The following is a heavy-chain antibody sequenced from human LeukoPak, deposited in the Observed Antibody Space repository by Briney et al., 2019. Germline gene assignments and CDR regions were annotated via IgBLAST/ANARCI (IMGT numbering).Heavy chain of an antibody. CDR3: ARERNSGSYSYYYAMDV. J-gene: IGHJ6*02. CDR2: ISAYNGNT. Sequence: GASVKVSCKASGYTCTSYGISWVRQAPGQGLEWMGWISAYNGNTNYAQKLQGRVTMTTDTSTSTAYMELRSLRSDDTAVYYCARERNSGSYSYYYAMDVWGQGTTVTVSS. D-gene: IGHD1-26*01. CDR1: GYTCTSYG. V-gene: IGHV1-18*01.